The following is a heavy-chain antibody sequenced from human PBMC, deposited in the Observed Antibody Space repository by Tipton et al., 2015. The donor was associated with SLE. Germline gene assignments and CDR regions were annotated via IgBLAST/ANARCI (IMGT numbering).Heavy chain of an antibody. V-gene: IGHV4-30-4*08. Sequence: TLSLTCTVSGGSFSNGDYCWNWIRQHPGKGLEWIGYIFYSGSAYYNPSLKSRVTISMDTSKNQFSLKLSSVTAADTAFYYCARRWDTSTWDYWGQGTLVSVSS. CDR1: GGSFSNGDYC. J-gene: IGHJ4*02. CDR3: ARRWDTSTWDY. D-gene: IGHD6-13*01. CDR2: IFYSGSA.